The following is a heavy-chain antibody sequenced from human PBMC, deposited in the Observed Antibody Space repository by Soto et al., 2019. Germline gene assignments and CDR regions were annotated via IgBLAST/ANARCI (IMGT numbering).Heavy chain of an antibody. J-gene: IGHJ3*02. CDR2: ISSNGGST. CDR1: GFTFSSYA. CDR3: VRGRYYYDSSGYYSPRYDAFDI. D-gene: IGHD3-22*01. V-gene: IGHV3-64D*06. Sequence: LRLSCSASGFTFSSYAMHWVRQAPGKGLEYVSAISSNGGSTYYADSVKGRFTISRDNSKNTLYLQMSSLRAEDTAVYYCVRGRYYYDSSGYYSPRYDAFDIWGQGTMVTVSS.